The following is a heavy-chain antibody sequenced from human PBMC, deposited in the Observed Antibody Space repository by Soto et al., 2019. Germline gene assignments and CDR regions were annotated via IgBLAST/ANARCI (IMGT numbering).Heavy chain of an antibody. J-gene: IGHJ4*02. CDR3: ARGGAYDVSSGWTEYY. CDR1: GGSVSSGSYY. CDR2: IYYSGST. V-gene: IGHV4-61*01. D-gene: IGHD3-22*01. Sequence: QVQLQESGPGLVKPSETLSLTCTVSGGSVSSGSYYWSWIRQPPGKGLEWIGYIYYSGSTNYNPSLQSRVTISVDPSKNQFALKLSSVTAADTAVYYWARGGAYDVSSGWTEYYWGQGTLVTVSS.